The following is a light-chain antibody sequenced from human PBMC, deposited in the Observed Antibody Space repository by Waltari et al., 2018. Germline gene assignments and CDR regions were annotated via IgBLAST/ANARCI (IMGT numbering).Light chain of an antibody. V-gene: IGLV5-37*01. J-gene: IGLJ3*02. CDR1: RDINVACFI. CDR2: YKSDSEK. Sequence: QPVLSQPPSSSASPGDSARLPCTLPRDINVACFIISLYQQKPGSPPRFLLYYKSDSEKAQGSGVPSRFSGSKDASANAGILVISGLQSEDEADYYCMFWPNNVWVFGGGTKLTVL. CDR3: MFWPNNVWV.